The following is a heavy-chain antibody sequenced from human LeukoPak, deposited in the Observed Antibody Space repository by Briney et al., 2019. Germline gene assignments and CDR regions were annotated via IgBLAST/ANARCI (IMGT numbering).Heavy chain of an antibody. D-gene: IGHD4-17*01. CDR3: ARDFRPGVTTYYYGMDV. CDR1: GFTFSSYG. Sequence: GGSLRLSCAASGFTFSSYGMHWVRQAPGMGLGWVAVISYDGSNKYYADSVKGRFTISRDNSKNTLYLQMNSLRAEDTAVYYCARDFRPGVTTYYYGMDVWGQGTTVTVSS. CDR2: ISYDGSNK. V-gene: IGHV3-30*03. J-gene: IGHJ6*02.